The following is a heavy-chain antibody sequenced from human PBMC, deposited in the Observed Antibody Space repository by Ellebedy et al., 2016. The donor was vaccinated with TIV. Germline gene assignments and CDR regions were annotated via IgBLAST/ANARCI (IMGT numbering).Heavy chain of an antibody. CDR1: GFIISDDW. V-gene: IGHV3-7*03. CDR2: INPDGSAE. J-gene: IGHJ5*02. D-gene: IGHD3-10*01. CDR3: VTWDQDYGP. Sequence: PGGSLRLSCEVSGFIISDDWMSWVRQAPGKGLERVAHINPDGSAEYYVDSVKGRFSISRDNAKRSLFLQMNSLRVYDTAVYYCVTWDQDYGPWGQGSLVTISS.